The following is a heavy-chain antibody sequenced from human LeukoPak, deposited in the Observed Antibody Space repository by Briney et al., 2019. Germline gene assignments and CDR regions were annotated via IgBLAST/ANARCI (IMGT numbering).Heavy chain of an antibody. CDR2: INHSGST. V-gene: IGHV4-34*01. J-gene: IGHJ4*02. CDR1: GGSFSGYY. Sequence: PSETLSLTCAVYGGSFSGYYWSWIRQPPGKGLEWIGEINHSGSTNYNPSLKSRVTISVDTSKNQFSLKLSSVTVADTAVYYCARGAHFLRSSSLWTRPLDYWGQGTLVTVSS. D-gene: IGHD6-13*01. CDR3: ARGAHFLRSSSLWTRPLDY.